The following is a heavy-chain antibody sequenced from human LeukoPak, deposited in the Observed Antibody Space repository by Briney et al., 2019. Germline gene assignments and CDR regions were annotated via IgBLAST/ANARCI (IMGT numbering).Heavy chain of an antibody. CDR1: GYTFTGYY. D-gene: IGHD4-17*01. V-gene: IGHV1-2*02. CDR3: ARDDPLGVEYGDYEGDAFDI. J-gene: IGHJ3*02. Sequence: ASVKVSCKASGYTFTGYYMHWVRQAPGQGLEWMGWINPNSGGTNYAQKFQGRVTMTRDTSISTAYMELSRLRSDDTAVYYCARDDPLGVEYGDYEGDAFDIWGQGTMVTVSS. CDR2: INPNSGGT.